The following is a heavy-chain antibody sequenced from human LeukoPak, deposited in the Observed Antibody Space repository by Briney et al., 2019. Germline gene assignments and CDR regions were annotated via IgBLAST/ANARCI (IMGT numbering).Heavy chain of an antibody. J-gene: IGHJ3*02. CDR2: ISSSSSYI. CDR1: GFTFSSYS. CDR3: ARAFKGYGVYDAFDI. Sequence: GGSLRLSCAASGFTFSSYSMNWVRQAPGKGLEWVSSISSSSSYIYYADSVKGRFTISRDNAKNSLYLQMNSLRAEDTAAYYCARAFKGYGVYDAFDIWGQGTMVTVSS. D-gene: IGHD4-17*01. V-gene: IGHV3-21*01.